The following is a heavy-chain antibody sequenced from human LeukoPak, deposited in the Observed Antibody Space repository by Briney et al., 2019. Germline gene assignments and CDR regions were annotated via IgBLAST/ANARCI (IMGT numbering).Heavy chain of an antibody. D-gene: IGHD3-22*01. Sequence: GGSLRLSCVASGFKFSDSYMNWIRQAPGKGLEGISYITSGGTTMYYADSVKGRFTVSRDNAKNSLHLQMNSLRAEDTAVYYCVREVYFYDDSAMEGGFDIWGHGTVVTVSS. J-gene: IGHJ3*02. CDR2: ITSGGTTM. CDR1: GFKFSDSY. V-gene: IGHV3-11*04. CDR3: VREVYFYDDSAMEGGFDI.